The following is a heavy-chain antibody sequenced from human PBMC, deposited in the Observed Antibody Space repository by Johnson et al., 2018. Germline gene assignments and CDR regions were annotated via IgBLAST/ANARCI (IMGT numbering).Heavy chain of an antibody. J-gene: IGHJ3*02. D-gene: IGHD3-10*01. CDR3: ARVDVGWFGEFRAFDI. V-gene: IGHV3-30*03. CDR1: GFTFSSYG. Sequence: QVQLVESGGGVVQPGRSLRLSCAASGFTFSSYGIHWVRQAPGKGLEWVAVISYDGSNKYYVDSVKGRFTISRDNAKNTLYLQMNSLRAEDTAVYYCARVDVGWFGEFRAFDIWGQGTMVTVSS. CDR2: ISYDGSNK.